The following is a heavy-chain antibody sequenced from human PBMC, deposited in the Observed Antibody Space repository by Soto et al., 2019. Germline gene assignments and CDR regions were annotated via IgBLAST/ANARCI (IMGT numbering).Heavy chain of an antibody. Sequence: QVQLVQSGAEVKKPGSSVKVSCKASGGTFSSYAISWVRQAPGQGLAWMGGIIPIFGTANYAQKFQGRVTITADESTSTAYMELSSLRSEDTAVYYCARSAATDTGPYYYGMDVWGQGTTVTVSS. J-gene: IGHJ6*02. V-gene: IGHV1-69*01. CDR3: ARSAATDTGPYYYGMDV. CDR2: IIPIFGTA. CDR1: GGTFSSYA. D-gene: IGHD6-25*01.